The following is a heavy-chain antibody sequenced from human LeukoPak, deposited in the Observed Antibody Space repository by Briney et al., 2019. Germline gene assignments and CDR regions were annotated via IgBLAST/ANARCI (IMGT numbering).Heavy chain of an antibody. V-gene: IGHV4-30-4*01. CDR3: ARPYYYDSRIDP. Sequence: SETLSLTCTVSGGSISSGDYYWSWIHQPPGKGLEWTAYMYSGSTYYNPSLKSRVTMSADTSKNQLSLKLSSVTAADTAVYYCARPYYYDSRIDPWGQGILVTVSS. J-gene: IGHJ5*02. CDR2: MYSGST. D-gene: IGHD3-22*01. CDR1: GGSISSGDYY.